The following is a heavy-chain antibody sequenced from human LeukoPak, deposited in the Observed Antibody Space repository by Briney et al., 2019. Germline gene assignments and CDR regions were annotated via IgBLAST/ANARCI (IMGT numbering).Heavy chain of an antibody. D-gene: IGHD3-10*01. CDR2: IKQDGSER. CDR1: GFTFSSYS. Sequence: GGSLRLSCAASGFTFSSYSMSWVRQSPTKGLEWVANIKQDGSERYYVDSVKGRFTISRDNAKNSLSLQMNNLRVEDTAVYYCARAGSHWHYVYWGQGTVVTVSS. CDR3: ARAGSHWHYVY. J-gene: IGHJ4*02. V-gene: IGHV3-7*01.